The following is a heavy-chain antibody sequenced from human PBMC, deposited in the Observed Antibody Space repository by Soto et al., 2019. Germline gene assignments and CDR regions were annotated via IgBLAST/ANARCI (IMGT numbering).Heavy chain of an antibody. Sequence: PGESLKISCKGSGYSLTSYWTGWVRQMPGKGLEWMGIIYPGDSDTRYSPSFQGQVTISADKSISTAYLQWSSLKASDTAMYYCARQGLYDSSGYGFFFDYWGQGTLVTVSS. CDR2: IYPGDSDT. J-gene: IGHJ4*02. CDR1: GYSLTSYW. D-gene: IGHD3-22*01. V-gene: IGHV5-51*01. CDR3: ARQGLYDSSGYGFFFDY.